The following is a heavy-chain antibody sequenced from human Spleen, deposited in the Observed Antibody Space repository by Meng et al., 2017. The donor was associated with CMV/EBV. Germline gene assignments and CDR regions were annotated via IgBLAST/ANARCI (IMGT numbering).Heavy chain of an antibody. CDR1: GFRFRDYA. CDR2: IWFDGSKE. D-gene: IGHD5-12*01. V-gene: IGHV3-33*03. J-gene: IGHJ6*02. CDR3: AKEGAKYHFRSGYPGMNV. Sequence: LSLTCAASGFRFRDYAIHWVRQAPGKGLKWMAVIWFDGSKEYYAESVRGRFTISRDNSKNTGYLQMNSLRAGDTSVYYCAKEGAKYHFRSGYPGMNVWGRGTTVTVSS.